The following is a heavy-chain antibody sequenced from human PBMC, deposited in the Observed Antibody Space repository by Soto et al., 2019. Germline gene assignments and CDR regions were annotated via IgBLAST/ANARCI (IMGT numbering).Heavy chain of an antibody. CDR1: GGSINIGGYY. D-gene: IGHD4-17*01. CDR3: ARALAYGAYRDGFDY. CDR2: IYYTGTT. J-gene: IGHJ4*02. V-gene: IGHV4-31*03. Sequence: QVQLQETGPGLVKPSQSLSLICTVSGGSINIGGYYWSWIRQRPGKGLAGVGSIYYTGTTHYKPSRKSRITISVDTSKNQFSLKVNSVTAADTAVYFCARALAYGAYRDGFDYWGQGTLVTVSS.